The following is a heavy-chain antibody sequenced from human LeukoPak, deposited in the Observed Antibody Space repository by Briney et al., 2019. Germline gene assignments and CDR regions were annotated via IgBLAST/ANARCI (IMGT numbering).Heavy chain of an antibody. CDR3: ARIGGRGYSYGTFDY. J-gene: IGHJ4*02. CDR2: INPKSGGT. CDR1: GYTFNDYY. D-gene: IGHD5-18*01. V-gene: IGHV1-2*02. Sequence: ASVKVSCKASGYTFNDYYIHWVRQAPGQGLEWMGWINPKSGGTNYAQKFQGRVTMTRDTSISTVYTELSRLRSDDRAVYYCARIGGRGYSYGTFDYWGQGTLVTVSS.